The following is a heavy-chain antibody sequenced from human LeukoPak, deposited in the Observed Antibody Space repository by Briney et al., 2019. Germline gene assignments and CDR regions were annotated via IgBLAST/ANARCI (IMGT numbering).Heavy chain of an antibody. V-gene: IGHV3-7*01. Sequence: GGSLRLSCAASGFTFSTYWMNWFRQTPGKGLEWVAKIKADGGGKDHVASVKGRFTISRDNARNSLYLQMNSLRVEDTAVYYCVRGGTFRYSGTSGDYWGQGTLVSVSS. CDR1: GFTFSTYW. J-gene: IGHJ4*02. CDR2: IKADGGGK. CDR3: VRGGTFRYSGTSGDY. D-gene: IGHD1-26*01.